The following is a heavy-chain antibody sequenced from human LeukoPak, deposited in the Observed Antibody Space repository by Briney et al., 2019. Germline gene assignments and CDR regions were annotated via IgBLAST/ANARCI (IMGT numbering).Heavy chain of an antibody. Sequence: SETLSLTCTVSGASISSYYWTWIRQPAGKGLEWIGRVHSNGRTNYNPSLRSRVTMSVDTSKQQISLNLFSVTAADTAVYYCARAPPASSSTHSSSWSFDSWGQGTLVTVSS. CDR1: GASISSYY. CDR3: ARAPPASSSTHSSSWSFDS. V-gene: IGHV4-4*07. CDR2: VHSNGRT. D-gene: IGHD6-13*01. J-gene: IGHJ4*02.